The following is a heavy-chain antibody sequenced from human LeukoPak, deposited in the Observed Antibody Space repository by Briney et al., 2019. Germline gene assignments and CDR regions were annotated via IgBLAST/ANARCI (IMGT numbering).Heavy chain of an antibody. CDR3: VRSHTYYDSSGFDY. CDR2: IGTAGDT. Sequence: GGSLRLSCAASGFTFSSYGMSWVRQAPGKGLEWVSAIGTAGDTYYLGSVKGRFTISRENAKNSLYLQMNSLRAGDTAVYYCVRSHTYYDSSGFDYWGQGTLVTVSS. CDR1: GFTFSSYG. J-gene: IGHJ4*02. V-gene: IGHV3-13*01. D-gene: IGHD3-22*01.